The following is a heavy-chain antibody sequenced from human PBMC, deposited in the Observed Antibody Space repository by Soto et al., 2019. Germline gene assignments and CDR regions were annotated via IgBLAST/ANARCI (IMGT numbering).Heavy chain of an antibody. V-gene: IGHV1-18*01. D-gene: IGHD3-9*01. CDR1: RYTSNSYG. J-gene: IGHJ6*02. CDR3: TRGLVDSSPPYTYNGMDV. CDR2: ISAYNGNT. Sequence: ASVKVSCKASRYTSNSYGISWLRQAPGQGLEWMGWISAYNGNTNYAQKLQGRVTMTTDTSTSTAYMELSSLRSEDTAVYYCTRGLVDSSPPYTYNGMDVWGQGTTVTVSS.